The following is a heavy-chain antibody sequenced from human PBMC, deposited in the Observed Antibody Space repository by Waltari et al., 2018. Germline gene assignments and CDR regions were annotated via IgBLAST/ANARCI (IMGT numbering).Heavy chain of an antibody. Sequence: QVQLQESGPGLVKPSETLSLTCAVSGYSISSGYYWGWIRPPPGKGLEWIGSIYHSGSTYYNPSLKSRVTISVDTSKNQFSLKLSSVTAADTAVYYCARSGGYSSSTSCYYYYMDVWGKGTTVTISS. CDR1: GYSISSGYY. V-gene: IGHV4-38-2*01. D-gene: IGHD2-2*01. CDR2: IYHSGST. J-gene: IGHJ6*03. CDR3: ARSGGYSSSTSCYYYYMDV.